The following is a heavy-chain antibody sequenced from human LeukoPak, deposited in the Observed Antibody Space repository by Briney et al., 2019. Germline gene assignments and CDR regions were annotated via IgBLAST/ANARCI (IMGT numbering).Heavy chain of an antibody. V-gene: IGHV3-11*01. CDR3: ARDTGGDYVWGGYRYYFDY. CDR1: GFTFSDYY. CDR2: ISSSGSTI. D-gene: IGHD3-16*02. J-gene: IGHJ4*02. Sequence: PGGSLRLSCAASGFTFSDYYMSWIRQAPGKGLEWVSYISSSGSTIYYADSVKGRFTISRDNAENSLYLQMNSLRAEDTAVYYCARDTGGDYVWGGYRYYFDYWGQGTLVTVSS.